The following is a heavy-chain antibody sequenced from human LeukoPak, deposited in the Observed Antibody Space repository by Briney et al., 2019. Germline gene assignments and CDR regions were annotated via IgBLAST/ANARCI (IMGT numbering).Heavy chain of an antibody. CDR1: GYTFTSYG. V-gene: IGHV1-18*01. D-gene: IGHD1-1*01. CDR2: INGYNDNA. J-gene: IGHJ4*02. CDR3: ARDGNDVMDY. Sequence: ASVKVSCKASGYTFTSYGISWVRQAPGQGLEWVGWINGYNDNAHYAQKLQGRVTMTRETSTSTVYMELRSLSSDDTAIYYCARDGNDVMDYWGQGTLVTVSS.